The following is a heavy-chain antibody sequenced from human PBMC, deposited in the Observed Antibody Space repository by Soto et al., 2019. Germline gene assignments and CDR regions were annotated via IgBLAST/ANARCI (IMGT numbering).Heavy chain of an antibody. CDR2: AYYSGTT. J-gene: IGHJ4*01. CDR1: SGSISSYY. CDR3: ARTPCYYFGLGTHLYYFDF. Sequence: SGSISSYYWSWLRQPPGKGLEWIGYAYYSGTTNDHSSLTSRVTISIDASNNQFSLTLNAVNAADTAVYYFARTPCYYFGLGTHLYYFDFWDQAALVTVSS. D-gene: IGHD3-10*01. V-gene: IGHV4-59*01.